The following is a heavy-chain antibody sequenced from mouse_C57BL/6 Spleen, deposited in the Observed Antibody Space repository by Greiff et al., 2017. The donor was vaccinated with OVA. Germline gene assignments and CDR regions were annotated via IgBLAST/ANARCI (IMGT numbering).Heavy chain of an antibody. V-gene: IGHV7-3*01. J-gene: IGHJ2*01. CDR2: IRNKANGYTT. D-gene: IGHD1-1*01. CDR3: ARSGIITTVVADYYFDY. Sequence: EVHLVESGGGLVQPGGSLSLSCAASGFTFTDYYMSWVRQPPGKALEWLGFIRNKANGYTTEYSASVKGRFTISRDNSQSILYLQMNALRAEDSATYYCARSGIITTVVADYYFDYWGQGTTLTVSS. CDR1: GFTFTDYY.